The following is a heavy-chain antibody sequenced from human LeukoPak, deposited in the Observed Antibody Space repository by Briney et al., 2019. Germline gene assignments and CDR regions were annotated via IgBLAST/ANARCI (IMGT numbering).Heavy chain of an antibody. V-gene: IGHV4-34*01. CDR1: GGSFSGYY. CDR3: ARGRRFDY. CDR2: INHSGST. J-gene: IGHJ4*02. Sequence: SETLSLTCAVYGGSFSGYYWSWIRQPPGKGLEWIEEINHSGSTNYNPSLKSRVTIPVDTSKNQFSLKLSSVTAADTAVYYCARGRRFDYWGQGTLVTVSS.